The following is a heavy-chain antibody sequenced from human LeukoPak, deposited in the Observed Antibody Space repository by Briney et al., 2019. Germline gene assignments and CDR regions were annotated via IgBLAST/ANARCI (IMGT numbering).Heavy chain of an antibody. CDR3: AREWGLREMTVH. V-gene: IGHV1-69*04. CDR1: GGTFSSYA. J-gene: IGHJ4*02. CDR2: IIPILGIA. D-gene: IGHD3-10*01. Sequence: ASVKVSCKASGGTFSSYAISWVRQAPGQGLEWMGRIIPILGIANYAQKFQGRVTMTRDTSTSTVYMELSSLRSEDTAVYYCAREWGLREMTVHWGQGTLVTVSS.